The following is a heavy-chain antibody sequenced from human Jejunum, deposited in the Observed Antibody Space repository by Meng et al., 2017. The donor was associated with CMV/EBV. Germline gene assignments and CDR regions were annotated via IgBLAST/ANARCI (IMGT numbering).Heavy chain of an antibody. Sequence: SGGSIRTASYSCSWIRQTQGGVLQCIGHIFYSGCTYYNPSLQSRVSISVETSKNEFTLKLSSVTATDAAIYYCARARGIRGILFDRWGRGALVTVSS. CDR2: IFYSGCT. CDR1: GGSIRTASYS. CDR3: ARARGIRGILFDR. V-gene: IGHV4-30-4*01. D-gene: IGHD3-10*01. J-gene: IGHJ4*01.